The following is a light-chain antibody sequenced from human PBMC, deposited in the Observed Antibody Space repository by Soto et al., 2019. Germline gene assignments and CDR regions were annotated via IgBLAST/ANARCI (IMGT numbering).Light chain of an antibody. CDR1: QSLVHSDGKTY. J-gene: IGKJ2*01. CDR3: MQGTPWPPYT. Sequence: DVVMTQSPLSLPVTLGQPASISCRSSQSLVHSDGKTYLNWFQQRPGQSPRRLIYKVSNRDSGVPDRFSGSGSGTDFTLKISRVEAEDVGVYYCMQGTPWPPYTVGQRTKVDIX. V-gene: IGKV2-30*02. CDR2: KVS.